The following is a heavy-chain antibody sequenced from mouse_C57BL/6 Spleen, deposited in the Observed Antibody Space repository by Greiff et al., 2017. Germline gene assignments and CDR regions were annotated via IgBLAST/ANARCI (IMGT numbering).Heavy chain of an antibody. CDR3: ARGGYDYDGEFAY. V-gene: IGHV1-64*01. Sequence: VQLQQPGAELVKPGASVKLSCKASGYTFTSYWMHWVKQRPGQGLEWIGMIHPNSGSTNYNEKFKSKATLTVDKSSSTAYMQLSSLTSEDSAVYYCARGGYDYDGEFAYWGQGTLVTVSA. CDR1: GYTFTSYW. J-gene: IGHJ3*01. D-gene: IGHD2-4*01. CDR2: IHPNSGST.